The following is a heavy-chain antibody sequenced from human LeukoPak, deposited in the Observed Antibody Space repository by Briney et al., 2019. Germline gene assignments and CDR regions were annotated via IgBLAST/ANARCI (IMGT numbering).Heavy chain of an antibody. CDR2: INHSGST. Sequence: SETLSLTCTVSGGSISSYYWSWIRQPPGKGLEWIGEINHSGSTNYNPSLKSRVTISVDTSKNQFSLKLSSVTAADTAVYYCARADTSSWSLDYWGQGTLVTVSS. CDR3: ARADTSSWSLDY. D-gene: IGHD6-6*01. J-gene: IGHJ4*02. CDR1: GGSISSYY. V-gene: IGHV4-34*01.